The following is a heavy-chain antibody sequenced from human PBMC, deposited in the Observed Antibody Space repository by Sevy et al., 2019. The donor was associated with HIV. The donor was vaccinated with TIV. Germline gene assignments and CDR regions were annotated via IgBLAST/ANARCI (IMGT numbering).Heavy chain of an antibody. CDR1: GFTFSSYT. D-gene: IGHD3-10*01. V-gene: IGHV3-21*01. CDR3: ARPYGSGSWEAFDI. Sequence: GGSLRLSCAASGFTFSSYTMNWVRQAPGKGLGWVSSISGSSNYIYYGDSVKGRFTISRDNAKNSVYLQMNSLRAEDTAAYYCARPYGSGSWEAFDIWGQGTMVTVSS. J-gene: IGHJ3*02. CDR2: ISGSSNYI.